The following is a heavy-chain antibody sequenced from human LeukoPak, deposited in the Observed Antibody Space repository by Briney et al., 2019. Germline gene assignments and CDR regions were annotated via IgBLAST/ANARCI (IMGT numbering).Heavy chain of an antibody. D-gene: IGHD4-17*01. CDR3: ATKTDYGDHLNY. CDR2: INHSGST. J-gene: IGHJ4*02. Sequence: SETLSLTCAVYGGSFSGYFCSWIRQPPGKGLEWIGEINHSGSTNYNPSLKSRATISVDTPKNQFSLKLSSVAAADTAVYYCATKTDYGDHLNYWGQGTLVTVSS. V-gene: IGHV4-34*01. CDR1: GGSFSGYF.